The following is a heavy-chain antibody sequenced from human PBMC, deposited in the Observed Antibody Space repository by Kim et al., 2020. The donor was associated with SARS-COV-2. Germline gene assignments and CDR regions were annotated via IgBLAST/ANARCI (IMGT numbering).Heavy chain of an antibody. CDR1: GYTFTSYG. J-gene: IGHJ4*02. V-gene: IGHV1-18*04. D-gene: IGHD3-9*01. CDR2: ISAYNGNT. CDR3: ARDGAYYDILTGYSTFDY. Sequence: ASVKVSCKASGYTFTSYGISWVRQAPGQGLEWMGWISAYNGNTNYAQKLQGRVTMTTDTSTSTAYMELRSLRSDDTAVYYCARDGAYYDILTGYSTFDYWGQETLVTVSS.